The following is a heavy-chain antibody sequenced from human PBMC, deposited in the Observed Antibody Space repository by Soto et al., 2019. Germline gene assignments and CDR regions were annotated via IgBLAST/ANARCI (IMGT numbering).Heavy chain of an antibody. CDR3: ARIGWELTVIDY. V-gene: IGHV4-59*01. J-gene: IGHJ4*02. CDR2: IYYSGST. Sequence: SETLSLTCTVSGGSISSYYWSWIRQPPGKGLEWIGYIYYSGSTNYNPSLKSRVTISVDTSKNQFSLKLSSVTAADTAVYYCARIGWELTVIDYWGQGTLVTVSS. CDR1: GGSISSYY. D-gene: IGHD1-26*01.